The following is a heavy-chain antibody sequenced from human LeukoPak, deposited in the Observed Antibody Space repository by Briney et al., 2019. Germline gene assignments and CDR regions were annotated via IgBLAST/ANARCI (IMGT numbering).Heavy chain of an antibody. CDR2: IYYSGST. CDR1: GGSISSYY. D-gene: IGHD6-19*01. V-gene: IGHV4-59*01. CDR3: ARDLLVIAVAGTDYYYGMDV. Sequence: PSETLSLTCTVSGGSISSYYWSWIRQPPGKGLEWIGYIYYSGSTNYNPSLESRVTISVDTSKNQFSLKLSSVTAADTAVYYCARDLLVIAVAGTDYYYGMDVWGQGTTVTVSS. J-gene: IGHJ6*02.